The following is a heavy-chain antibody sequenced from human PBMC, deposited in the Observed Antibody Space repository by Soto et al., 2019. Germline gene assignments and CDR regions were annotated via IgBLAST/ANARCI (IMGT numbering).Heavy chain of an antibody. D-gene: IGHD2-15*01. CDR3: ARIVVVVAATDYYGMDV. J-gene: IGHJ6*02. V-gene: IGHV1-3*01. Sequence: XSVKVSCKASGYTFTSYAMHWVRQAPGQRLGWMGWINAGNGNTKYSQKFQGRVTITRDTSASTAYMELSSLRSEDTAVYYCARIVVVVAATDYYGMDVWGQGTTVTVSS. CDR2: INAGNGNT. CDR1: GYTFTSYA.